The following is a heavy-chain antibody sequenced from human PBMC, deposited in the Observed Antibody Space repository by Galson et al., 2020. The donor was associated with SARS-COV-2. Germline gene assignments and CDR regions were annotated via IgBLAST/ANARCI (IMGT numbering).Heavy chain of an antibody. Sequence: GESLKISCAASGFTFSSYAMHWVRQAPGKGLEWVAVISYDGSNKYYADSVKGRFTISRDNSKNTLYLQMNSLRAEDTAVYYCARAVGSGDYYYYYMDVWGKGTTVTISS. J-gene: IGHJ6*03. CDR3: ARAVGSGDYYYYYMDV. CDR1: GFTFSSYA. V-gene: IGHV3-30*04. D-gene: IGHD3-10*01. CDR2: ISYDGSNK.